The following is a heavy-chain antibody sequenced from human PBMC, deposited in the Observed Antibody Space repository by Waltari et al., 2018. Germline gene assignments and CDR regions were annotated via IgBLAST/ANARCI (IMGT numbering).Heavy chain of an antibody. Sequence: QVQLVQSGAEVKKPGPSVKVSCKASGGTFSSEAISWVRQAPGQGLAWRGGIILTFGTENSDQKCQGRVTMTADESTSTAYMELSSLRSEYTAVYYCARGRWYYYDSSGYYYVNFDYWGQGTLVTVSS. V-gene: IGHV1-69*01. CDR3: ARGRWYYYDSSGYYYVNFDY. CDR1: GGTFSSEA. D-gene: IGHD3-22*01. J-gene: IGHJ4*02. CDR2: IILTFGTE.